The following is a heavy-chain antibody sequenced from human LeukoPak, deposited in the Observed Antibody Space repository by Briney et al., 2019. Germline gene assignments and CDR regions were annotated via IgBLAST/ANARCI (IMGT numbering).Heavy chain of an antibody. V-gene: IGHV3-23*01. CDR3: AREKGRGVISPYFDC. CDR2: ISGSGGSA. D-gene: IGHD3-10*01. CDR1: GFTFSSYA. Sequence: GGSLRLSCAASGFTFSSYAMSWVRQAPGKGLEWVSTISGSGGSAYYADSVKGRFTISRDNSKNTLYLQMNSLRAEDTAVYYCAREKGRGVISPYFDCWGQGTLVTVSS. J-gene: IGHJ4*02.